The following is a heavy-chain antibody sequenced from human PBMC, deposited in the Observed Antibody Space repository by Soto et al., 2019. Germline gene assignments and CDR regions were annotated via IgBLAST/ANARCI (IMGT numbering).Heavy chain of an antibody. CDR1: GFTFSSYA. CDR3: AKEGPGGDFWSGYYLGYFDP. CDR2: ISGSGGST. Sequence: PGGSLRLSCAASGFTFSSYAMSWVRQAPGKGLEWVSAISGSGGSTYYADSVKGRFTISRDNSKNTLYLQMNSLRAEDTAVYYCAKEGPGGDFWSGYYLGYFDPWGQGTLVTVSS. V-gene: IGHV3-23*01. J-gene: IGHJ5*02. D-gene: IGHD3-3*01.